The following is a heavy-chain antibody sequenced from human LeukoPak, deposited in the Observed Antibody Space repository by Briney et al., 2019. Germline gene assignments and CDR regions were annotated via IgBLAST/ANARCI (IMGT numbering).Heavy chain of an antibody. D-gene: IGHD6-13*01. V-gene: IGHV3-30*02. Sequence: PGGSLRLSCAASGFTFSSYGMHWVRQAPGKGLEWVAFIRYDGSNKYYADSVKGRFTISRDNSKNTLYLQMNSLRAEDTAVYYCAKSEGPAAGALNYYYYYMDVWGKGTTVTISS. CDR3: AKSEGPAAGALNYYYYYMDV. CDR2: IRYDGSNK. J-gene: IGHJ6*03. CDR1: GFTFSSYG.